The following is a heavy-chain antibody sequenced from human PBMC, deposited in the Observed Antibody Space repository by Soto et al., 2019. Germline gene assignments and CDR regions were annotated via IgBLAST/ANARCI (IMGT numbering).Heavy chain of an antibody. V-gene: IGHV3-23*01. CDR2: ISGSGGST. Sequence: LRLSCAASGFTFSSYAMSWVRQAPGKGLEWVSAISGSGGSTYYADSVKGRFTISRDNSKNTLYLQMNSLRAENTAVYYGAKDRQQRLVQLGPWGQGTLVTVSS. CDR1: GFTFSSYA. CDR3: AKDRQQRLVQLGP. D-gene: IGHD6-13*01. J-gene: IGHJ5*02.